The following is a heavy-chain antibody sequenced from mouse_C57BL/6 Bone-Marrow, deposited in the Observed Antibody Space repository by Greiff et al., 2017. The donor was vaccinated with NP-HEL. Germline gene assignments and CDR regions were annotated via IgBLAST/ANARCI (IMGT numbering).Heavy chain of an antibody. D-gene: IGHD1-1*02. CDR3: ASGSNLYYFDY. Sequence: SGPELVKPGASVKMSCKASGYTFTDYNMHWVKQSHGKSLEWIGYINPNNGGTSYNQKFKGKATLTVNKSSSTAYMELRSLTSEDSAVYYCASGSNLYYFDYWGQGTTLTVSS. J-gene: IGHJ2*01. V-gene: IGHV1-22*01. CDR1: GYTFTDYN. CDR2: INPNNGGT.